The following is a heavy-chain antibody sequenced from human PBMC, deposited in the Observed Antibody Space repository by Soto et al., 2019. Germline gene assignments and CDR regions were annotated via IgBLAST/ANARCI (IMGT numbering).Heavy chain of an antibody. CDR1: GFSLSTSGGG. V-gene: IGHV2-5*02. D-gene: IGHD3-22*01. Sequence: ESGPTLVNPTQTPTLTCTFSGFSLSTSGGGVGWIRQPPGKALEWLALIYWDDDQRYSPSLKSRLTITKDTSKNQVVLTMTNMDPVDTATYYCARQYYYDSSEPFDYWGQGTLVTVSS. CDR3: ARQYYYDSSEPFDY. J-gene: IGHJ4*02. CDR2: IYWDDDQ.